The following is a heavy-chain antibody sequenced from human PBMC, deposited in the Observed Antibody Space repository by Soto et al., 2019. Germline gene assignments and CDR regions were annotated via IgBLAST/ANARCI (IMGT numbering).Heavy chain of an antibody. V-gene: IGHV3-23*01. J-gene: IGHJ4*02. CDR2: ISGSGGST. Sequence: PVGSLRLSCAASGFTFSSYAMSWVRQAPGKGLEWVSAISGSGGSTYYADSVKGRFTISRDNSKNTLYLQMNSLRAEDTAVYYCAKGTARGAYYYDSSGPPADCWGQGTLVTVSS. CDR3: AKGTARGAYYYDSSGPPADC. CDR1: GFTFSSYA. D-gene: IGHD3-22*01.